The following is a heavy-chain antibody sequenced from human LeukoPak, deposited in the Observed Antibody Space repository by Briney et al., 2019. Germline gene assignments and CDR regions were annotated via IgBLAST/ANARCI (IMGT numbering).Heavy chain of an antibody. V-gene: IGHV4-59*08. CDR3: ARQGGITMIVVVIQDAFDI. CDR1: GGSISSYY. D-gene: IGHD3-22*01. Sequence: PSETLSRTCTVSGGSISSYYWSWIRQPPGKGLEWIGYIYYSGSTNYKSSLKSRVTISVDTSKNQFSLKLSSVTAADTAVYYCARQGGITMIVVVIQDAFDIWGQGTMVTVSS. CDR2: IYYSGST. J-gene: IGHJ3*02.